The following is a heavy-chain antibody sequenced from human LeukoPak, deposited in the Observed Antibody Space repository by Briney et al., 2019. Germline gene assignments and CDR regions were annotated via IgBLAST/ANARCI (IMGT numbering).Heavy chain of an antibody. CDR3: ARDSTPRNYYDSSGYYGGEDY. J-gene: IGHJ4*02. D-gene: IGHD3-22*01. Sequence: SETLPLTCTVSGGSINSNYWSWIRQPPGKGLESIGYMHYTGNTNYNPSLKSRVTMSVDTSKSQFSLKLSSVTAADTAVYYCARDSTPRNYYDSSGYYGGEDYWGQGTLVTVSS. CDR2: MHYTGNT. CDR1: GGSINSNY. V-gene: IGHV4-59*12.